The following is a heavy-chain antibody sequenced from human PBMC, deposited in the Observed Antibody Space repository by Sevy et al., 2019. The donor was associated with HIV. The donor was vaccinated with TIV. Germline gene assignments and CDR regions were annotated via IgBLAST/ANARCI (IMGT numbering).Heavy chain of an antibody. CDR1: GFTFSSYA. CDR3: ARDLFSGGNAVYGY. D-gene: IGHD2-15*01. Sequence: GGSLRLSCAASGFTFSSYAMNWVRQAPGKGREWVSSINAISSNIYYGGSVKGRFTISRDNAENSLYLQMNSVRAEDTAVYYCARDLFSGGNAVYGYWGQGTLVTVSS. CDR2: INAISSNI. J-gene: IGHJ4*02. V-gene: IGHV3-21*01.